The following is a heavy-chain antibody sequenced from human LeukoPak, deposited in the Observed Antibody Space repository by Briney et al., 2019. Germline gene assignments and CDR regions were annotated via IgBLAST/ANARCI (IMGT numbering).Heavy chain of an antibody. CDR2: ISGSGGST. Sequence: GESLRLSCGASGFTFSSYGMSWVRQAPGKGLEWVSAISGSGGSTYYADSVKGRFTISRDNSKNTLYLQMNSLRAEDTAVYYCAKKGGYSYGDPFDYWGQGTLVTVSS. V-gene: IGHV3-23*01. CDR1: GFTFSSYG. CDR3: AKKGGYSYGDPFDY. D-gene: IGHD5-18*01. J-gene: IGHJ4*02.